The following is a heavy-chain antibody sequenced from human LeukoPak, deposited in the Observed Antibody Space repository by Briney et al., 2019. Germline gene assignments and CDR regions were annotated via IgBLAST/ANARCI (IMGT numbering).Heavy chain of an antibody. CDR1: GFTFSSYG. CDR3: ARVRDYYYYYGMDV. Sequence: GGSLRLSCAAPGFTFSSYGMHWVRQAPGKGLEWVAVIWYDGSNKYYADSVKGRFTISRDNSKNTLYLQMNSLRAEDTAVYYCARVRDYYYYYGMDVWGQGTTVTVSS. CDR2: IWYDGSNK. V-gene: IGHV3-33*01. J-gene: IGHJ6*02.